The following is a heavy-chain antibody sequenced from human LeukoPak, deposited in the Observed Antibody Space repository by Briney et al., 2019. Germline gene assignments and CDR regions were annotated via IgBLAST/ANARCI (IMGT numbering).Heavy chain of an antibody. Sequence: GGSLRLSCAASGFTFSSYATSWVRQAPGKGLEWVSAISGSGGSTYYADSVKGWFTISRDNSKNTLYLQMNSLRAEDTAVYYCAKVQQNSTGFDYWGQGTLVTVSS. D-gene: IGHD2/OR15-2a*01. CDR3: AKVQQNSTGFDY. J-gene: IGHJ4*02. V-gene: IGHV3-23*01. CDR2: ISGSGGST. CDR1: GFTFSSYA.